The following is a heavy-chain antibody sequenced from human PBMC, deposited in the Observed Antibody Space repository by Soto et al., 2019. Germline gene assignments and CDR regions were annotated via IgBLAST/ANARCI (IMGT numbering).Heavy chain of an antibody. J-gene: IGHJ3*01. D-gene: IGHD3-3*02. Sequence: QVRLVESGGGVVQPGTSLRLSCAASGFTFSDYVIHWVRQAAGTGLEWVASMTYDGATEYYADSVKGRFTMSRDNSKRALSLQMNSLRPDDTAGYYCARVRLSIAVSDALDVWGQGTTVTVSS. CDR1: GFTFSDYV. CDR3: ARVRLSIAVSDALDV. V-gene: IGHV3-30*14. CDR2: MTYDGATE.